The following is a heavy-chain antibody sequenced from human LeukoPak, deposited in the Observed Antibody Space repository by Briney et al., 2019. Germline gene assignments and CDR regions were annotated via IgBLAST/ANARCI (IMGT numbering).Heavy chain of an antibody. V-gene: IGHV3-30-3*01. Sequence: PGRSLRLSCAASGFTFSSYAMHWVRQAPGKGLEWVAVISYDGSKKYYADSVKGRFTFSRDDSKNTLYLQMNSLRAEDTAVYYCASAGSYLGDYWGQGTLVTVSS. CDR1: GFTFSSYA. D-gene: IGHD3-10*01. CDR3: ASAGSYLGDY. CDR2: ISYDGSKK. J-gene: IGHJ4*02.